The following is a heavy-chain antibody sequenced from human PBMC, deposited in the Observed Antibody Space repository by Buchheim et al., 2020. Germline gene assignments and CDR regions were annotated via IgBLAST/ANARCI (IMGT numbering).Heavy chain of an antibody. CDR2: ISSSSSSI. CDR1: GFTFNNYN. CDR3: AREYSSSSGRTFDI. V-gene: IGHV3-21*01. Sequence: EVQLVESGGGLVKPGGSLRLSCAASGFTFNNYNMNWVRQAPGKGLEWVSSISSSSSSIYYADSVKGRFTISRDNAKNSLYLQMSSLRAEDTAVYYCAREYSSSSGRTFDIWGQGS. D-gene: IGHD6-6*01. J-gene: IGHJ3*02.